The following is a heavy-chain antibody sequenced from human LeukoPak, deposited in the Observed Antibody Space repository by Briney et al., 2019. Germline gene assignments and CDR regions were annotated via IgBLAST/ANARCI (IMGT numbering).Heavy chain of an antibody. J-gene: IGHJ4*02. Sequence: GGSLRLSCTASGFTFSSYSMNWVRQAPGKGLEWVSYISSSSSNIFYADSFKGRFTISRDNAQNSLYPQMNSLRAEDTAVYYCARDPPGAHFDYWGQGTLVTVSS. D-gene: IGHD7-27*01. V-gene: IGHV3-21*01. CDR2: ISSSSSNI. CDR3: ARDPPGAHFDY. CDR1: GFTFSSYS.